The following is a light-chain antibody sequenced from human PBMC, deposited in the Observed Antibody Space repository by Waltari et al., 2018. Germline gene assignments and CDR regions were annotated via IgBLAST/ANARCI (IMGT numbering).Light chain of an antibody. CDR3: SSYAGSNNVV. Sequence: WQQQHRCKAPTLMFSEVSERPPGVPDPFSRSKAGNTASLTVSALQAEDEADYYCSSYAGSNNVVFGGGPKLTVL. V-gene: IGLV2-8*01. J-gene: IGLJ2*01. CDR2: EVS.